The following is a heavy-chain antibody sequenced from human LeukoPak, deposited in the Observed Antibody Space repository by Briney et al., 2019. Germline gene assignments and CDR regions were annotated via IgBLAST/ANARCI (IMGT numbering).Heavy chain of an antibody. D-gene: IGHD5-18*01. V-gene: IGHV1-2*02. J-gene: IGHJ4*02. Sequence: ASVKVSCKASGYTFTGYYMHWVRQAPGQGLEWMGWINPNSGGTNYAQKFQGRVTMTRDRSISTGYMELSRLRSDDTAVYYCGRDRGTAMVDYWSQGTLASVSS. CDR1: GYTFTGYY. CDR3: GRDRGTAMVDY. CDR2: INPNSGGT.